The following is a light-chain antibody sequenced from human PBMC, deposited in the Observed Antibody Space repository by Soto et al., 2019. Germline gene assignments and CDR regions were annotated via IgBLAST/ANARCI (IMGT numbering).Light chain of an antibody. CDR2: EVS. CDR1: SSDVGGYNY. Sequence: QSALTQPASVSGSPGQSITISCTGTSSDVGGYNYVSWYQQHPGKAPKLMIYEVSNRPSGVSHRFSGSKSGNTASLTISGHHDEDEADYYCSSYTSSSTVVFGGGTKLTVL. J-gene: IGLJ2*01. V-gene: IGLV2-14*01. CDR3: SSYTSSSTVV.